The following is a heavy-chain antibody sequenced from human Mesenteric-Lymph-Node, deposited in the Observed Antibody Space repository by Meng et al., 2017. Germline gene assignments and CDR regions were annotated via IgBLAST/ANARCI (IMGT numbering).Heavy chain of an antibody. Sequence: LTCAASGFTVSSKYMSWVRQAPGKGLEWVSVMYSGAGGTYYADSVKGRFTISRDNAKNSLSLQMNTLRVEDTAVYYCARGSRPWDWGQGTLVTVSS. J-gene: IGHJ4*02. CDR1: GFTVSSKY. CDR3: ARGSRPWD. CDR2: MYSGAGGT. V-gene: IGHV3-66*01.